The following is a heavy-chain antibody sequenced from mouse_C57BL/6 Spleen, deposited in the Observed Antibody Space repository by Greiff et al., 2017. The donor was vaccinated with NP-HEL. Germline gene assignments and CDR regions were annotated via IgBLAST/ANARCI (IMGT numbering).Heavy chain of an antibody. CDR2: ISSGSSTI. CDR3: ARAGYDAYYFDY. V-gene: IGHV5-17*01. D-gene: IGHD2-2*01. J-gene: IGHJ2*01. Sequence: EVHLVESGGGLVKPGGSLKLSCAASGFTFSDYGMHWVRQAPEQGLEWVAYISSGSSTIYYADTVKGRFTISRDNAKNTLFLQMTSLRSEDTAMDYCARAGYDAYYFDYWGQGTTLTVSS. CDR1: GFTFSDYG.